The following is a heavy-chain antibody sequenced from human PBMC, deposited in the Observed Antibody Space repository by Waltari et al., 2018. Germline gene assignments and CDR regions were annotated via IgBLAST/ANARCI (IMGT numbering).Heavy chain of an antibody. Sequence: QVQLRESGPGLVKPSEILSLTCAVSGYSVNSGYCWGWIRQPPGEGLEGIGSICHRWGTYYSLSLTSRVSISMAASKNQLSLKLTSVTAADTAVYYCAREVDTGYTPGHIWGPGTMVTVSS. CDR2: ICHRWGT. V-gene: IGHV4-38-2*02. D-gene: IGHD5-12*01. CDR1: GYSVNSGYC. J-gene: IGHJ3*02. CDR3: AREVDTGYTPGHI.